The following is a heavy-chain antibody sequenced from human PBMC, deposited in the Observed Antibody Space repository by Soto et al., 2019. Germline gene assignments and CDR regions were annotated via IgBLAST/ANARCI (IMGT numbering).Heavy chain of an antibody. V-gene: IGHV3-11*01. Sequence: GGSLRLSCAASGFTFSDYYIHWIRRAPGKGLEWISYISGNGEIIQYAASARGRFTISRDNAENQFSLKLSSVTAADTAVYYCARVPSPWGQGTLVTVSS. CDR1: GFTFSDYY. CDR2: ISGNGEII. J-gene: IGHJ5*02. CDR3: ARVPSP.